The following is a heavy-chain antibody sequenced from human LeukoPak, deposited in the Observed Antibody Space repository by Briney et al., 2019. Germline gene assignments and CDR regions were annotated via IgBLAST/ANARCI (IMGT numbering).Heavy chain of an antibody. D-gene: IGHD6-13*01. J-gene: IGHJ3*02. CDR2: IRYDGSNK. CDR1: GFTFSSYG. V-gene: IGHV3-30*02. CDR3: AKDSSSWYDAFDI. Sequence: GGSLRLSYAASGFTFSSYGMHWVRQAPGKGLEGVAFIRYDGSNKYYADSVKGRFTISRDNSKNTLYLQMNSLRAEDTAVYYCAKDSSSWYDAFDIWGQGTMVTVSS.